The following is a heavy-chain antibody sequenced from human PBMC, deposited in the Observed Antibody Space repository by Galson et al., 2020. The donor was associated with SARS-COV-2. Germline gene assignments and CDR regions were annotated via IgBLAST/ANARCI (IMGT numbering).Heavy chain of an antibody. CDR1: GFNFGDYS. Sequence: GESLKISCTTSGFNFGDYSMSWVRQAPGKGLEWVGFIRSQAYGATPQYAETVRGRFTISRDESKSIAYLQMNSLKTEDTAMYYCTRGFMYDYGSGTYYEDYWGQGALVNVSS. J-gene: IGHJ4*02. CDR3: TRGFMYDYGSGTYYEDY. D-gene: IGHD3-10*01. V-gene: IGHV3-49*04. CDR2: IRSQAYGATP.